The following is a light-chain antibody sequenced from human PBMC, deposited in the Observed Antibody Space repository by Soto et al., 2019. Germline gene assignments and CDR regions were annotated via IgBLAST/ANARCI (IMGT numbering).Light chain of an antibody. V-gene: IGKV3-15*01. CDR2: RAS. Sequence: EIVMTQSPATLSVSPGETATLSCRASQSVASNLAWFQQKPGQAPRLLIFRASTRATGVPARFSGSGSGTEFTLTITSPQSEDFAVYYCQQYHNWPPLFTFGPGTKVDIK. CDR3: QQYHNWPPLFT. CDR1: QSVASN. J-gene: IGKJ3*01.